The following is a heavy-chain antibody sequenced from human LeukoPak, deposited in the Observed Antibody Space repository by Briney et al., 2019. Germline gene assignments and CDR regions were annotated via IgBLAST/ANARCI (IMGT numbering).Heavy chain of an antibody. CDR1: GFTFSSYW. V-gene: IGHV3-74*03. J-gene: IGHJ4*02. Sequence: PGGSLRLSCAASGFTFSSYWMHWVRQAPGKGLVWVSRINSDGSSITYADSVKGRFTISRDNAKNTLYLQMNSLRVEDTAAYCCAREGRVSGYDFDCWGQGTLVTVSS. CDR3: AREGRVSGYDFDC. D-gene: IGHD5-12*01. CDR2: INSDGSSI.